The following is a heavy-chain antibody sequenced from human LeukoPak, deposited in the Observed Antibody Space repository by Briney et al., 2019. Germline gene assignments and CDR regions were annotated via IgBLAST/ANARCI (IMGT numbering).Heavy chain of an antibody. CDR1: GFTFSSYA. J-gene: IGHJ4*02. D-gene: IGHD3-10*01. CDR2: ISASGGST. CDR3: ARGSYYLDY. Sequence: GGSLRLSCAASGFTFSSYAMTWVRQAPGKGLEWVSAISASGGSTYYADSVKGRFTISRDNSKNTLYLQMNSLRAEDTAVYYCARGSYYLDYWGQGTLVTVSS. V-gene: IGHV3-23*01.